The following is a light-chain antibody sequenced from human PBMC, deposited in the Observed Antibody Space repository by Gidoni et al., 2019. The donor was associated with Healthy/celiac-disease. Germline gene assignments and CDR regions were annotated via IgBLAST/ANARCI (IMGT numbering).Light chain of an antibody. V-gene: IGKV1-39*01. J-gene: IGKJ4*02. CDR1: QSISSY. CDR3: QQSYSSPRT. CDR2: AAS. Sequence: DNRRTKSPSSLSASVGDRVTITCRASQSISSYLNWYQQKPGQAPKLLIYAASSLQSGVPARFSGSGSGTEFTLTISSLQSEDFATYYCQQSYSSPRTFGGGTKVEIK.